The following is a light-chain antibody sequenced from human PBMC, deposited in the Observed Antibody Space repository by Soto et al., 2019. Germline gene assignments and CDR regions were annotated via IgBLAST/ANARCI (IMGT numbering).Light chain of an antibody. CDR1: QSVSSN. J-gene: IGKJ5*01. CDR3: QQYNNWTPLT. Sequence: EIVMTQSPATLSVSPGERATLSCRASQSVSSNLTWYQQKPGQAPRLLIYGASTMSTGNPARFSGSGSGKEFTLTISSLQSEDFAVYYCQQYNNWTPLTFGQGTRLEIK. CDR2: GAS. V-gene: IGKV3-15*01.